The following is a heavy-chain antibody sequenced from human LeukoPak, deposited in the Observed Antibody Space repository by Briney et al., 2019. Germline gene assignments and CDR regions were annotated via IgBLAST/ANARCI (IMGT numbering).Heavy chain of an antibody. V-gene: IGHV4-59*01. CDR1: GGSINNFY. D-gene: IGHD3-22*01. CDR2: IYYSGST. CDR3: ARSSGVWLDY. Sequence: SETLSLTCTVSGGSINNFYWSWIRQPPGKGLEWIGQIYYSGSTNYSPPLKSRVTISVDTSKNQFSLELSSVTAADTAVYFCARSSGVWLDYWGQGALVTVSS. J-gene: IGHJ4*02.